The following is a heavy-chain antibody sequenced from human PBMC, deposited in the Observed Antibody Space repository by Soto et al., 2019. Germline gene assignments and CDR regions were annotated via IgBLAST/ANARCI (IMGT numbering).Heavy chain of an antibody. J-gene: IGHJ4*02. CDR3: ATEMGATQGPFDN. V-gene: IGHV3-23*01. D-gene: IGHD1-26*01. Sequence: GSLRLSCVVSVFPFGANAMSWVRQAPGKGLEWVSGLSNTGRRTSYADSVKGRFNISRDNSENTVYLQMNSLRVEDTAVYYCATEMGATQGPFDNWGQGTLVTVS. CDR1: VFPFGANA. CDR2: LSNTGRRT.